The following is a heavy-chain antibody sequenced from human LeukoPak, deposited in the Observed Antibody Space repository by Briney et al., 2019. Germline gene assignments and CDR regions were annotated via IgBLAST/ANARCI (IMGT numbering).Heavy chain of an antibody. Sequence: GGSLRLSCAASEFTFSSYSMNWVRQAPGKGLEWVSYITNSGNSKSYADSVKGRFTISRDNTKNSLYLQMNGLRAEDTAVYYCAKGSYYDSSGSFYFDYWGQGTLVTVSS. J-gene: IGHJ4*02. CDR3: AKGSYYDSSGSFYFDY. V-gene: IGHV3-48*01. D-gene: IGHD3-22*01. CDR1: EFTFSSYS. CDR2: ITNSGNSK.